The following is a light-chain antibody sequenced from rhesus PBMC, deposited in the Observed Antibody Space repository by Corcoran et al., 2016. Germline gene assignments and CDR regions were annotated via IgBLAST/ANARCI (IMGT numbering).Light chain of an antibody. CDR2: AAS. J-gene: IGKJ4*01. CDR1: QGIRSY. V-gene: IGKV1-28*01. CDR3: LQHTSYPLT. Sequence: DIQMTQSPSSLSASVGDTVTITCRASQGIRSYLNWFQQQPGKAPKLLIYAASSLESGVPSRFRGSGSGTEVTLTLSSLQPEDFAAYYCLQHTSYPLTFGGGTKVEIK.